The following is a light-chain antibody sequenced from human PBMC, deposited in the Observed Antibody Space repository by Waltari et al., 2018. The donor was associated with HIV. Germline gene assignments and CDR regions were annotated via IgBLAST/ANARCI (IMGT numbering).Light chain of an antibody. J-gene: IGLJ3*02. CDR3: AAWDDSLNGNWV. Sequence: SVLTQPPSAPGTPGPRATIPCPGSSPNIAGNTVNWYQQLPGTAPKLLIYSNNQRPSGVPGRFSGSRSGTSASLAISGLQSEDEADYYCAAWDDSLNGNWVFGGGTKLTVL. CDR1: SPNIAGNT. CDR2: SNN. V-gene: IGLV1-44*01.